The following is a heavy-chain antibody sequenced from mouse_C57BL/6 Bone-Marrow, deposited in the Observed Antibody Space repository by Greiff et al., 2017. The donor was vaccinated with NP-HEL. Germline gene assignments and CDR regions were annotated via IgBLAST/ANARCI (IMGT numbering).Heavy chain of an antibody. CDR1: GFTFSSYA. CDR2: ISSGGDYI. CDR3: TREGATVVATDWYFDV. Sequence: EVQLVESGEGLVKPGGSLKLSCAASGFTFSSYAMSWVRQTPEKRLEWVAYISSGGDYIYYADTVKGRFTISRDNARNTLYLQMSSLKSEDTAMYYCTREGATVVATDWYFDVWGTGTTVTVSS. V-gene: IGHV5-9-1*02. J-gene: IGHJ1*03. D-gene: IGHD1-1*01.